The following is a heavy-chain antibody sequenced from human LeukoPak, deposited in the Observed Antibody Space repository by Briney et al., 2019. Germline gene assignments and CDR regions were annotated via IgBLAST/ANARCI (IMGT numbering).Heavy chain of an antibody. CDR2: ISSSSSYI. V-gene: IGHV3-21*01. D-gene: IGHD6-19*01. CDR1: GFTFSSYS. Sequence: GGSLRLSCAASGFTFSSYSMNWVRQAPGKGLEWVSSISSSSSYIYYADSVKARFTISRDNAKNSLYLQMNSLRAEDTAVYYCARDTAVAGTYDYWGQGTLVTVSS. CDR3: ARDTAVAGTYDY. J-gene: IGHJ4*02.